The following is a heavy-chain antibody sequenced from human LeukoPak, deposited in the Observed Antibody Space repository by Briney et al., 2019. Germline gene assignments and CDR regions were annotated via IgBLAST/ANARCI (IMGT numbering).Heavy chain of an antibody. CDR1: GGSISSYY. Sequence: PSETLSLTCTVSGGSISSYYWSWIRQPPGKGLEWIGYIYYSGSTNYNPSLKSRVTISVDTSKNQFSLKVSSVTAADTAVYYCARVTTYYYDSSGYPTRGKDVWGQGTTVTVSS. J-gene: IGHJ6*02. CDR2: IYYSGST. D-gene: IGHD3-22*01. V-gene: IGHV4-59*12. CDR3: ARVTTYYYDSSGYPTRGKDV.